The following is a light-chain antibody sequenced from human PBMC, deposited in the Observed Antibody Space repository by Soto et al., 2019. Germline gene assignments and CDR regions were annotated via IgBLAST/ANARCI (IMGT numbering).Light chain of an antibody. V-gene: IGLV2-8*01. CDR1: SSDVGGYKY. J-gene: IGLJ2*01. Sequence: QSVLTQPPSASGSPGQSVTISCTGSSSDVGGYKYVSWYQQHPGKAPKLLIYEVNKRPSGVPDRFSGSKSGNTASLTVSGLQAEDEADYYCSSYAGRNNFGVFGGGTKLTVL. CDR2: EVN. CDR3: SSYAGRNNFGV.